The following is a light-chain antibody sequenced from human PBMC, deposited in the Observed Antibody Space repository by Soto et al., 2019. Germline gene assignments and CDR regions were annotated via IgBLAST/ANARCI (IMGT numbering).Light chain of an antibody. CDR1: QSISRN. CDR3: QQYNKGPVT. CDR2: GAS. Sequence: EIVMTQSPVTLSVSPGERATLSCRASQSISRNLAWYQQKLGQAPRLLIYGASTRATGIAARFSGSGSGTEFTLTISSLQSEDFGVCYCQQYNKGPVTLGQRTKVDIK. J-gene: IGKJ1*01. V-gene: IGKV3-15*01.